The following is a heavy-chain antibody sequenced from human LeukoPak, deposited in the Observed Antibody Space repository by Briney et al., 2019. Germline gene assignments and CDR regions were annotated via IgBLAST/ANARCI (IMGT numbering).Heavy chain of an antibody. Sequence: PGGSLRLSCAASGFTFSSYWMSCVRQAPGKGLEWVANIKQDGSEKYYVDSVKGRFTICRDNAKNSLYLQMSSLRAEDTAVYYCAEVGGYCSGGSCYGWFDPWGQGTLVTVSS. V-gene: IGHV3-7*01. D-gene: IGHD2-15*01. CDR2: IKQDGSEK. CDR3: AEVGGYCSGGSCYGWFDP. CDR1: GFTFSSYW. J-gene: IGHJ5*02.